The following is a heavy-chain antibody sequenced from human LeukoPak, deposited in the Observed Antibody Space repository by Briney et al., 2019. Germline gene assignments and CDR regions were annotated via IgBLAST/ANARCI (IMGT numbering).Heavy chain of an antibody. V-gene: IGHV3-13*01. CDR1: GFTFSNYD. Sequence: GGSLRLSCAASGFTFSNYDMHWVRQAAGKGLEWVSGISTAGDTYYPGSVKGRFTTSRENANNSLYLQMNSLSAGDTAVYYCASSPAYSSSWYAIDNWGQGTLVTVSS. D-gene: IGHD6-13*01. J-gene: IGHJ4*02. CDR2: ISTAGDT. CDR3: ASSPAYSSSWYAIDN.